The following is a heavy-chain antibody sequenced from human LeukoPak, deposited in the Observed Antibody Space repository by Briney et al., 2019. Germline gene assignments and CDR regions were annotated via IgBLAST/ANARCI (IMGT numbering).Heavy chain of an antibody. V-gene: IGHV3-33*01. CDR2: IWYDGSNK. D-gene: IGHD3-3*01. CDR1: GFTFSSYG. J-gene: IGHJ4*02. Sequence: TGGSLRLSGAASGFTFSSYGMHWVRQAPGKGLEWVAVIWYDGSNKYCADSVKGRFTISRDNSKNTLYLQMNSLRAEDTAVYYCARLYDFWSGYYPAFDYWGQGTLVTVSS. CDR3: ARLYDFWSGYYPAFDY.